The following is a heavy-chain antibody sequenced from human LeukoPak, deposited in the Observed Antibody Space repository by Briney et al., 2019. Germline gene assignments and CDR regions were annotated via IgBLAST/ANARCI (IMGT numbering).Heavy chain of an antibody. D-gene: IGHD6-6*01. CDR1: GFIFSNYG. J-gene: IGHJ4*02. CDR2: IYYGGSNN. CDR3: AKDGVAARPGGYYFDY. Sequence: GGSLRLSCAASGFIFSNYGMHWARQAPGKGLEWVAIIYYGGSNNYYADSVKGRFTISRDDSKSTLYLQMNSLRPEDTAVYYCAKDGVAARPGGYYFDYWGQGALVTVSS. V-gene: IGHV3-30*18.